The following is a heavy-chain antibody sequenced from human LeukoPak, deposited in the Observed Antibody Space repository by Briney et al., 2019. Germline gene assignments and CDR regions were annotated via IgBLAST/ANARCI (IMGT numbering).Heavy chain of an antibody. CDR2: IYYSGNP. Sequence: SDTLSLTCTVSGGSIRRGGYYWSWIRQHPGKGLEWIGYIYYSGNPYYNPSLKSRDTISVDTSKNQFSLKLSSVTAADTAVYYCARDPRPTDVLLWCGDSNYGMDVWGRGTTVTVSS. J-gene: IGHJ6*04. D-gene: IGHD3-10*01. CDR3: ARDPRPTDVLLWCGDSNYGMDV. CDR1: GGSIRRGGYY. V-gene: IGHV4-31*03.